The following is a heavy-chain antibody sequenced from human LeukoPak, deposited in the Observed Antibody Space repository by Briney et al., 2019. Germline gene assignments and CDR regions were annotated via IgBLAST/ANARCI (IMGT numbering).Heavy chain of an antibody. CDR3: ARDYLPEARFHFWSGYRVPFDY. Sequence: ASVKVSCKVSGYTLTELSMHWVRQAPGKGLEWMGGFDPEDGETIYAQKFQGRVTMTEDTSTDTAYMELSSLRSEDTAVYYCARDYLPEARFHFWSGYRVPFDYWGQGTLVTVSS. CDR1: GYTLTELS. V-gene: IGHV1-24*01. J-gene: IGHJ4*02. D-gene: IGHD3-3*02. CDR2: FDPEDGET.